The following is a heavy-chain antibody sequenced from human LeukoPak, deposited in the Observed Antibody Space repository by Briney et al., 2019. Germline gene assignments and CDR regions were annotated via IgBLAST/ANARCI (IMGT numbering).Heavy chain of an antibody. J-gene: IGHJ4*02. CDR1: GGTFSSYA. CDR3: ARTIAVAGNGFDY. D-gene: IGHD6-19*01. V-gene: IGHV1-69*04. Sequence: SVKVSCKASGGTFSSYAISWVRQAPGQGLEWMGRIIPILGIANYAQKFQGRVTITADKSTSTAYMELSSLRSEDTAVYYCARTIAVAGNGFDYWGQGTLVTVSS. CDR2: IIPILGIA.